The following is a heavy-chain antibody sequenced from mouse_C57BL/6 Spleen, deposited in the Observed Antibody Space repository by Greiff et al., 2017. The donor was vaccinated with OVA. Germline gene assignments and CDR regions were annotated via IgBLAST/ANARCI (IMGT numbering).Heavy chain of an antibody. V-gene: IGHV1-69*01. Sequence: QVQLQQPGAELVMPGASVKLSCKASGYTFTSYWMHWVKQRPGQGLEWIGEIDPSDSYTNYNQKFKGKSTLTVDKSSSTAYMQLSSLTSEDSAVYYCARKGTTVPYFDYWGQGTTLTVSS. CDR1: GYTFTSYW. D-gene: IGHD1-1*01. J-gene: IGHJ2*01. CDR2: IDPSDSYT. CDR3: ARKGTTVPYFDY.